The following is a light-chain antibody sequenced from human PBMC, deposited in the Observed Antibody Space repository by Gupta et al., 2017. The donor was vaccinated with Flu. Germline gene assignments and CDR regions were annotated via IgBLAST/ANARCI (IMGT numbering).Light chain of an antibody. V-gene: IGLV2-14*01. CDR2: EVS. J-gene: IGLJ2*01. CDR3: SSYTTTNNVVV. CDR1: TSDVGAYDY. Sequence: IYSTGTTSDVGAYDYVSWYQQHPGQAPKLMLFEVSRRPAGISDRFSGSKSGTTASLTIAGLLAEDEAFYYCSSYTTTNNVVVFGGGTKLTVL.